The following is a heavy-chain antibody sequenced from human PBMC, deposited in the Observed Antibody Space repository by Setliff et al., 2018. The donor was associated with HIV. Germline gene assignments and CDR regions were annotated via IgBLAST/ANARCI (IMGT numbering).Heavy chain of an antibody. D-gene: IGHD3-16*01. Sequence: SETLSLTCTVSSGAISRAASYWSWIRQSPGKGLEWIGTIFYRGDTYYNPSLKSRLTLSVDTSKSQFSLRLASVTAADTAVYYCVRGPQFTPHWGQGTVVTVSS. CDR1: SGAISRAASY. J-gene: IGHJ4*03. CDR2: IFYRGDT. CDR3: VRGPQFTPH. V-gene: IGHV4-39*01.